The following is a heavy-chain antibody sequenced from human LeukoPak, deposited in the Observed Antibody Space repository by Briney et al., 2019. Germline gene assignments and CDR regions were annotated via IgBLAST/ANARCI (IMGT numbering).Heavy chain of an antibody. V-gene: IGHV3-7*01. Sequence: GGSLRLSCAASGFTFSSFWMSWVRQAPGKGLEWVANIKQDGSEKYYVDSVKGRFTISRDNAKNSLYLQVNSLRAEDTAVYHCARIHESGSYFFDSWGQGTLVTVSS. CDR1: GFTFSSFW. J-gene: IGHJ4*02. CDR3: ARIHESGSYFFDS. CDR2: IKQDGSEK. D-gene: IGHD3-10*01.